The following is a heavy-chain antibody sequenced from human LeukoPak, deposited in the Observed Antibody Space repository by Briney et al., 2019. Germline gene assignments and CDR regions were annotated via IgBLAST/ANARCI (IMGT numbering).Heavy chain of an antibody. CDR1: GGSISSRNW. J-gene: IGHJ4*02. D-gene: IGHD3-22*01. CDR2: IHHSGRT. V-gene: IGHV4-4*02. Sequence: SETLCLTCVVSGGSISSRNWWSWVRQPPGKGLEWIGEIHHSGRTNDNPSLKSRVTISVDKSKNQFSLRLSSVTAADTAVYYCASRSINGLYYYDSSGYSPFDYWGQGTLVTVSS. CDR3: ASRSINGLYYYDSSGYSPFDY.